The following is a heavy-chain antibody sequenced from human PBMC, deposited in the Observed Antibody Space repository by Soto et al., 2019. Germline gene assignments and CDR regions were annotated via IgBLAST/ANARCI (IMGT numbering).Heavy chain of an antibody. CDR3: ARHPTLYSGYDYRFDY. CDR2: IYYTGTT. Sequence: SETLSLTCAVSGFSISSGRLWGWIRQPPGKGLEWLGYIYYTGTTYYSPSLKSRLTMSVDTSRNQFSLKLDSMTAVDTAVYYCARHPTLYSGYDYRFDYWGQGTLVTVSS. CDR1: GFSISSGRL. V-gene: IGHV4-28*01. J-gene: IGHJ4*02. D-gene: IGHD5-12*01.